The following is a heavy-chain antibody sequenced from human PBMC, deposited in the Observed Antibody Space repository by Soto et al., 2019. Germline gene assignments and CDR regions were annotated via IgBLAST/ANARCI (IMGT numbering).Heavy chain of an antibody. CDR1: GGTFSSYA. CDR2: IIPIFGTA. CDR3: ARDKAGPSYYYYYGMDV. D-gene: IGHD6-19*01. V-gene: IGHV1-69*13. Sequence: SVKVSSKASGGTFSSYAISWVRQAPGQGLEWMGGIIPIFGTANYAQKFQGRVTITADESTSTAYMELSSLRSEDTAVYYCARDKAGPSYYYYYGMDVWGQGTTVTVS. J-gene: IGHJ6*02.